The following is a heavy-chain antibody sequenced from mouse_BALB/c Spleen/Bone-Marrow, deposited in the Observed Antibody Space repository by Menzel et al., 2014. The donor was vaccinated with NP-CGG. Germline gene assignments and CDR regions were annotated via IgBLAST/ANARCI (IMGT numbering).Heavy chain of an antibody. CDR2: INPGSGAT. D-gene: IGHD4-1*01. V-gene: IGHV1-54*03. Sequence: VKLMESGAELVWPGTSVKVSCKASGYAFTNYLIEWVKQRPGQGLEWIGVINPGSGATNYNENFKGKATLTADKSSSTPYMQLSSLTSDDSAVYFGARRLTGTLYFDYWGQGTTLTVSS. CDR1: GYAFTNYL. J-gene: IGHJ2*01. CDR3: ARRLTGTLYFDY.